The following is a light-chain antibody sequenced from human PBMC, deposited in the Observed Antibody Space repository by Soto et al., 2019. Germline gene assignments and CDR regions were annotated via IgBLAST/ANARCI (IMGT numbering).Light chain of an antibody. CDR1: QSISSW. CDR2: DAS. Sequence: IQMTQSPSTLSATVGDRVTITCRASQSISSWLAWYQQKPGKAPKLLIYDASSLESGVPSRFSGSGSGTEFTLTISSLQPDDFATYYCKQYKEWAPFTFGQGTRLEI. CDR3: KQYKEWAPFT. V-gene: IGKV1-5*01. J-gene: IGKJ5*01.